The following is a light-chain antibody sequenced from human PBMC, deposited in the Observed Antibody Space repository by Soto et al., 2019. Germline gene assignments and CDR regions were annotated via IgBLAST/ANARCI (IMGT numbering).Light chain of an antibody. CDR1: QSISSK. J-gene: IGKJ1*01. CDR3: QQSYSRVT. Sequence: DIQMTQSPSSLSASVGDRVTITCRASQSISSKLSWYQQRPGKSPKLLIYAASTLQSGVPSRFSGSRSGTDFTLTISSLQPEDFATYYCQQSYSRVTFGQGTRVEIK. V-gene: IGKV1-39*01. CDR2: AAS.